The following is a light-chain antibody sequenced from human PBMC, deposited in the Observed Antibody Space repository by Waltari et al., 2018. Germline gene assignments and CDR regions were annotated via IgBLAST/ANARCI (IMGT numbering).Light chain of an antibody. J-gene: IGLJ2*01. CDR1: SIRSYY. Sequence: SSELTQDPAVSVAMGQTVRITCQGDSIRSYYASWYQQRPGQAPILVMYDKNNRPSGVPDRFSGSSSHNTASLTITGAQAEDEASYYCHSRDASGVAGSFGGGTKLTVL. CDR2: DKN. V-gene: IGLV3-19*01. CDR3: HSRDASGVAGS.